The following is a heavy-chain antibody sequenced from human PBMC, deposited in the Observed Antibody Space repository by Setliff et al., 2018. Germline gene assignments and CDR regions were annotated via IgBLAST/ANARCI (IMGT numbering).Heavy chain of an antibody. V-gene: IGHV3-15*01. J-gene: IGHJ4*02. CDR2: IKSKPDGGTT. CDR3: TTDPYWSDY. D-gene: IGHD2-8*02. CDR1: GFTFTNSW. Sequence: GGSLRLSCAASGFTFTNSWMNWVRQAPGKGLKWVGRIKSKPDGGTTDYAAPVKGRFTISRDDSESTLYLQMNSLKTEDTAVYYCTTDPYWSDYWGQGTLVTVSS.